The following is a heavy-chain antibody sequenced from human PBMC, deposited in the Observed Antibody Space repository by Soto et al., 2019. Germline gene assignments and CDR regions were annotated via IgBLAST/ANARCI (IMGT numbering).Heavy chain of an antibody. J-gene: IGHJ4*02. Sequence: SVKVSCKASGGTFSSYAISWVRQAPGQGLEWMGGIIPIFGTANYAQKFQGRVTITADESTSTAYMELSSLRSEDTAVYYCAREEDTAMVSGYYFDYWGQGTLVTISS. CDR2: IIPIFGTA. CDR3: AREEDTAMVSGYYFDY. D-gene: IGHD5-18*01. V-gene: IGHV1-69*13. CDR1: GGTFSSYA.